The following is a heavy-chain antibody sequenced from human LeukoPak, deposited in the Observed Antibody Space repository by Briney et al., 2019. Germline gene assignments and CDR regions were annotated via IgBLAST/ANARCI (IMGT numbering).Heavy chain of an antibody. CDR2: MNPNSGNT. CDR3: ARTKPDNSEMYN. Sequence: ASVKVSCKASGYTFTTYDINWVRQAAGQGLEWMGWMNPNSGNTGYAQKFQGRLTITRDASISTAYMELSSLRSDDTAAYYCARTKPDNSEMYNWGQGTLVTVSS. D-gene: IGHD3-22*01. V-gene: IGHV1-8*03. J-gene: IGHJ4*02. CDR1: GYTFTTYD.